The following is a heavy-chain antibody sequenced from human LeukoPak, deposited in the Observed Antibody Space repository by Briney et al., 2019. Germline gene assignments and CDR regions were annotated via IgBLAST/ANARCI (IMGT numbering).Heavy chain of an antibody. CDR1: GYSISSGYY. CDR2: IYHSGST. D-gene: IGHD3-10*01. V-gene: IGHV4-38-2*02. J-gene: IGHJ3*02. Sequence: PSETPSLTCTVSGYSISSGYYWGWIRQPPGKGLEWIGSIYHSGSTNYNPSLKSRVTISVDTSKNQFSLKLSSVTAADTAVYYCARGFRPDAFDIWGQGTMVTVSS. CDR3: ARGFRPDAFDI.